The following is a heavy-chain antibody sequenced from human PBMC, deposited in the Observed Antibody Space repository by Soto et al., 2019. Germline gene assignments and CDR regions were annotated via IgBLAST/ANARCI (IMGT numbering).Heavy chain of an antibody. V-gene: IGHV1-8*01. D-gene: IGHD6-13*01. CDR2: MNPNSGNT. J-gene: IGHJ4*02. CDR3: ERAEPYSTWAPFDY. Sequence: QVQLVQSGAEVKKPGASVKVSCKTSGYTFTNYNINWVRQATGQGLEWRGWMNPNSGNTGYAQKFQGRVTMTRNTSITTAYMELSSVRSGHTAVYYCERAEPYSTWAPFDYWGQGTLVTVSS. CDR1: GYTFTNYN.